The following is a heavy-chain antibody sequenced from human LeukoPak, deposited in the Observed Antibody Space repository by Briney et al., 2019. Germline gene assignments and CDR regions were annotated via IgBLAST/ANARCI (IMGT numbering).Heavy chain of an antibody. CDR2: IYYSGST. Sequence: SETLSLTCTVSGGSISSYYWSWIRQPPGKGLEWIGYIYYSGSTNYNPSLKSRVTISVDTSKNQFSLKLSSVTAADTAVYYCARQGDYDILTGYYRYWGQGTLVTVSS. CDR1: GGSISSYY. V-gene: IGHV4-59*08. CDR3: ARQGDYDILTGYYRY. D-gene: IGHD3-9*01. J-gene: IGHJ4*02.